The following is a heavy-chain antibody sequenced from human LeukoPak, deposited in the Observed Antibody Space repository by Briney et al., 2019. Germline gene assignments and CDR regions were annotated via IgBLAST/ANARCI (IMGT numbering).Heavy chain of an antibody. D-gene: IGHD6-19*01. V-gene: IGHV3-30*03. CDR3: AREATWGQWYFDH. J-gene: IGHJ4*02. CDR1: GFSFNNHG. CDR2: VARDGGAK. Sequence: GTSLRLSCVASGFSFNNHGMHWVRQAPGKGLEWVSVVARDGGAKFYADSVKGRFTLSRDNSKNMFFLQMNFLTVEDTAIYYCAREATWGQWYFDHWGQGTPVIVSS.